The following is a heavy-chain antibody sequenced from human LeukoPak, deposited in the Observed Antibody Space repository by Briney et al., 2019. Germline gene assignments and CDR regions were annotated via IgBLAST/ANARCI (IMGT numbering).Heavy chain of an antibody. J-gene: IGHJ4*02. D-gene: IGHD3-22*01. CDR2: IYYSGST. CDR1: GGSISSSSYC. V-gene: IGHV4-39*01. CDR3: ARHGDETYYYDSSGYYFDY. Sequence: SETLSLTCTVSGGSISSSSYCWGWIRQPPGKGLEWIGSIYYSGSTYYNPSLKSRVTISVDTSKNQFSLKLSSVTAADTAVYYCARHGDETYYYDSSGYYFDYWGQGTLVTVSS.